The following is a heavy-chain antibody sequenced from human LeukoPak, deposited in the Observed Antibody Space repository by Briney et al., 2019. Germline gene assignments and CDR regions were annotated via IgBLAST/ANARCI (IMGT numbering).Heavy chain of an antibody. Sequence: GGSLRLSCAASGFTFSTYTMHWVRHPPGKGLAWVSIIGRSGGGIHYADSVKGRFTISRDNSKNALYLQMNSLRVEDTAVYYCAIDPNWGTHSWGQGVLVTVSS. D-gene: IGHD7-27*01. CDR1: GFTFSTYT. CDR2: IGRSGGGI. J-gene: IGHJ4*02. V-gene: IGHV3-23*01. CDR3: AIDPNWGTHS.